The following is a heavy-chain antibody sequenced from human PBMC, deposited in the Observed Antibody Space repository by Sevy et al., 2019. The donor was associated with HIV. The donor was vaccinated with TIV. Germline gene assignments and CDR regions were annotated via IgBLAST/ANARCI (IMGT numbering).Heavy chain of an antibody. Sequence: GGSLRLSCEASGFTFSSYDMNWVRQAPGKGLEWVSYISSSGSTISYADSVKGRFTISRDNAKNSLYLQMNSLRAEDTAVYYCATSGGVTDYGMDVWGQGTTVTVSS. CDR1: GFTFSSYD. J-gene: IGHJ6*02. V-gene: IGHV3-48*03. CDR2: ISSSGSTI. CDR3: ATSGGVTDYGMDV. D-gene: IGHD3-16*01.